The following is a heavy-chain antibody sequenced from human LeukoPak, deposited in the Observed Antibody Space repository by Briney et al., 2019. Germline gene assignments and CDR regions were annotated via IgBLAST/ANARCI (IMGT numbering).Heavy chain of an antibody. D-gene: IGHD3-10*01. CDR2: INSDDSST. J-gene: IGHJ4*02. V-gene: IGHV3-74*01. Sequence: GGSLRLSCAASGFTFSSYWMHWVRQAPGKGLVWVSRINSDDSSTTYADSVKGRFTISRDNAKNTLYLQMNSLRAEDTAVHYCARGYYGSGSYYTLDYWGQGTLVTVTS. CDR3: ARGYYGSGSYYTLDY. CDR1: GFTFSSYW.